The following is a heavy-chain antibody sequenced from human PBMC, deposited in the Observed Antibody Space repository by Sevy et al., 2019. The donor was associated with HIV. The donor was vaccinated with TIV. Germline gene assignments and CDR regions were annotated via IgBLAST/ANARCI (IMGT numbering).Heavy chain of an antibody. CDR2: ISYDESKK. D-gene: IGHD3-10*01. Sequence: GGSLRLSCAASGFTFSSYGMHWVRQAPGKGLEWVALISYDESKKYYADSVKGRFTISRDNSKNTLFLQMSSLRPEDTGVYYCATDRREGYNGPGYWGQGTQVTVSS. CDR1: GFTFSSYG. J-gene: IGHJ4*02. CDR3: ATDRREGYNGPGY. V-gene: IGHV3-30*03.